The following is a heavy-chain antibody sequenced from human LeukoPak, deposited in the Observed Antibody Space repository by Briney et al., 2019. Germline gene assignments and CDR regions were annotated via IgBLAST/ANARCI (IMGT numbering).Heavy chain of an antibody. V-gene: IGHV1-2*02. CDR3: ARVFSSGYYYAFGY. CDR2: INPNSGGT. J-gene: IGHJ4*02. Sequence: ASVKVSCKASGYTFTGYYMHWVRQAPGQGLEWMGWINPNSGGTNYAQKFQGRVTMTRDMSTSTVYMELSSLRSEDTAVYYCARVFSSGYYYAFGYWGQGTLVTVSS. CDR1: GYTFTGYY. D-gene: IGHD3-22*01.